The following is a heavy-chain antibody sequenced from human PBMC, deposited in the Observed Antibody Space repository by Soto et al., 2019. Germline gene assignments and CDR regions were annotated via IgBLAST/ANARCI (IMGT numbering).Heavy chain of an antibody. CDR2: ISWDGGST. J-gene: IGHJ4*02. V-gene: IGHV3-43D*03. Sequence: GGSLRLSCAASGFTFDDYAMHWVRQAPGKGLEWVSLISWDGGSTYYADSVKGRFTISRDNSKNSLYLQMNSLRAEDTALYYCAKDILAYCGGDCYSGFDYWGQGTLVTVSS. CDR3: AKDILAYCGGDCYSGFDY. D-gene: IGHD2-21*02. CDR1: GFTFDDYA.